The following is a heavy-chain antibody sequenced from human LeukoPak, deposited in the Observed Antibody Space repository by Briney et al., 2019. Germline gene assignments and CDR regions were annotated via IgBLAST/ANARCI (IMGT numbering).Heavy chain of an antibody. D-gene: IGHD4-11*01. CDR2: IYPDDSDS. CDR1: GYTFPTYW. V-gene: IGHV5-51*01. Sequence: GGSLRLSCAASGYTFPTYWIAWVRQMPGKGLEWMGIIYPDDSDSKYSPSFQGQVTISADKSISTAYLQWSSLKASDTAMYFCARPRLQFTDNDAFDVWGQGTMVTVSS. CDR3: ARPRLQFTDNDAFDV. J-gene: IGHJ3*01.